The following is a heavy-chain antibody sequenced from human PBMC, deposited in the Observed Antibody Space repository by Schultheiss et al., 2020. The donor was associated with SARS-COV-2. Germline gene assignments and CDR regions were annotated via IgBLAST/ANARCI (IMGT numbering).Heavy chain of an antibody. CDR3: AKDLRVCSSTSCYWDDWFDP. CDR1: GFTFSSYA. D-gene: IGHD2-2*01. V-gene: IGHV3-23*01. CDR2: ISGSGGST. Sequence: GESLKISCAASGFTFSSYAMSWVRQAPGKGLEWVSAISGSGGSTYYADSVKGRFTISRDNSKNTLYLQMNSLRAEDTAVYYCAKDLRVCSSTSCYWDDWFDPWGQGTLVTVSS. J-gene: IGHJ5*02.